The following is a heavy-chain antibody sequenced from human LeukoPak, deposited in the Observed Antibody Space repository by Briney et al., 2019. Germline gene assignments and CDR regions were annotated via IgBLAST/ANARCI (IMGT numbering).Heavy chain of an antibody. CDR1: GGSFSGYY. V-gene: IGHV4-59*01. Sequence: SETLSLTCDVYGGSFSGYYWSWIRQPPGKGLEWIGYIYYSGSTNYNPSLKSRVTISVDTSKNQFSLRLSSVTAADTAVYYCARVTGYMIEDYFDYWGQGTLVTVSS. CDR3: ARVTGYMIEDYFDY. J-gene: IGHJ4*02. D-gene: IGHD3-22*01. CDR2: IYYSGST.